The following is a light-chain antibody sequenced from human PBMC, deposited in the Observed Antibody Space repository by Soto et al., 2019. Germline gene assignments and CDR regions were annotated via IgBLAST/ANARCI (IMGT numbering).Light chain of an antibody. Sequence: QSVLTQPASVSGSPGQSITISCSGTSGDVGGYNYVSWYQQNPGRAPKRMIYEVSNRPLGISDRFSGSKSGNTASLTISGLQAEDEADYYCSSYTSPNTLVFGGGTKVTVL. CDR1: SGDVGGYNY. J-gene: IGLJ2*01. CDR2: EVS. V-gene: IGLV2-14*01. CDR3: SSYTSPNTLV.